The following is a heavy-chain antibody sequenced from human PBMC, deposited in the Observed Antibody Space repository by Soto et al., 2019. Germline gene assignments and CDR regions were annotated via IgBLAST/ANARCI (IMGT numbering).Heavy chain of an antibody. V-gene: IGHV3-30*04. CDR1: GFSFGRYA. Sequence: GGSLRLSCAASGFSFGRYAIHWVRQAQGKGLEWVAVISKDVSHKYYLDSVKGRFTLSRDNSKNIMYLQMYRLRNEDTAVSYCARSSSGAVADSCDFWGQGTLVTVSS. D-gene: IGHD6-19*01. CDR3: ARSSSGAVADSCDF. CDR2: ISKDVSHK. J-gene: IGHJ4*02.